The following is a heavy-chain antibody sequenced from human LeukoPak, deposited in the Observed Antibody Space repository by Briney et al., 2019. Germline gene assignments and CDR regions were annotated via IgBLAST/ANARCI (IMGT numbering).Heavy chain of an antibody. V-gene: IGHV3-48*03. D-gene: IGHD5-18*01. CDR3: AIINSYGPFDY. CDR1: GFTFRSYE. J-gene: IGHJ4*02. CDR2: ISSSRSTI. Sequence: PGWSLRLSCAASGFTFRSYEMNWVRQAPGQGLEWVSYISSSRSTIYYADSVKGRFTISRDNAKNSLYLQRNSLRAEDTAVYYCAIINSYGPFDYWGQGNRVSVSS.